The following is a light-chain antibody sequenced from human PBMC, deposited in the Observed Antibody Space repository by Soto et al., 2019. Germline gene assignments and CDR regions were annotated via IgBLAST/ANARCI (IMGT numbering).Light chain of an antibody. Sequence: ENVLTQSPATLSLSPGERATLSCRASQSVSNYVAWYQQKPGQAPRLFIYGASTRATAIPPRFSGSGSGTEFTLTISSLQSEDFAVYYCQQYDNWPITFGQGTRLEIK. CDR3: QQYDNWPIT. CDR2: GAS. J-gene: IGKJ5*01. V-gene: IGKV3-15*01. CDR1: QSVSNY.